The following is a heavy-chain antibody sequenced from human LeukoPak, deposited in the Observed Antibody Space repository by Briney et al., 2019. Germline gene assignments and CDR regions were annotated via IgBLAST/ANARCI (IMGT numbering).Heavy chain of an antibody. CDR3: ARDRDSGYDDDAFDI. D-gene: IGHD5-12*01. Sequence: GGSLRLSCAASGFTFTDYYMSWIRQAPGKRLEWLSYISSSGSTIYYADSVKGRFTISRDNAKNSLYLQMNSLRADDTAVYYCARDRDSGYDDDAFDIWGQGTMVSVSS. J-gene: IGHJ3*02. CDR1: GFTFTDYY. V-gene: IGHV3-11*01. CDR2: ISSSGSTI.